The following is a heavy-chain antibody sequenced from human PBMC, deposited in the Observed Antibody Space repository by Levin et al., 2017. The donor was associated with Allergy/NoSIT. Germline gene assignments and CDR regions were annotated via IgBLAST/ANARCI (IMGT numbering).Heavy chain of an antibody. CDR1: GFNIRGSL. Sequence: TGGSLRLSCAASGFNIRGSLFHWVRQAPGKGLVWVSRINVDGSTRTYADSVKGRFTISRDNAKNTVYLQMNSLRAEDTAVYYCARDMSWVLYDYWGQGTLVTVSS. CDR2: INVDGSTR. J-gene: IGHJ4*02. V-gene: IGHV3-74*01. D-gene: IGHD3-3*01. CDR3: ARDMSWVLYDY.